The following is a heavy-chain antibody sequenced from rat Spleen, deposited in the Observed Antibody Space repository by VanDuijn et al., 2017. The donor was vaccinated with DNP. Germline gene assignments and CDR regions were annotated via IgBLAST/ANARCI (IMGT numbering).Heavy chain of an antibody. D-gene: IGHD1-4*01. CDR2: ISYDGGHT. CDR1: GFTFSDYY. Sequence: EVQLVESGGGLVQPGRSLKLSCAASGFTFSDYYMAWVRQAPTRGLEWVAYISYDGGHTSYGDSVKGRFTISRDNAKSTLYLQMNSLRSEDMATYYCARHVLPLRVWDYWGQGVMVTVSS. CDR3: ARHVLPLRVWDY. J-gene: IGHJ2*01. V-gene: IGHV5-22*01.